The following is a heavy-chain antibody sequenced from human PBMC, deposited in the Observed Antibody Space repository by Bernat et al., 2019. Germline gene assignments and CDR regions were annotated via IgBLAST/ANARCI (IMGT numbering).Heavy chain of an antibody. CDR1: GFSLSTSGMC. D-gene: IGHD1-26*01. J-gene: IGHJ5*02. CDR2: IDWDDDK. V-gene: IGHV2-70*01. Sequence: QVTLRESGPALVKPTQTLTLTCTFSGFSLSTSGMCVSWIRQPPGKALEWLALIDWDDDKYYSTSLKTRLTISKDTSKNQVVLTMTNMDTVDTATYYCARTYSRSYQGWFDPWHQGTLFTLSS. CDR3: ARTYSRSYQGWFDP.